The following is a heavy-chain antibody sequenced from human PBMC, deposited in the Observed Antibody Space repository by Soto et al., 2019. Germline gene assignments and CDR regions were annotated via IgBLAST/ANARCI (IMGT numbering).Heavy chain of an antibody. V-gene: IGHV1-2*04. J-gene: IGHJ5*02. CDR2: INPNSGGT. CDR3: ARSLYCSGGSCYWFDP. D-gene: IGHD2-15*01. CDR1: GYTFTGYY. Sequence: QVQLVQSGAEVKKPGASVKVSCKASGYTFTGYYMHWVRQAPGQGLEWMGWINPNSGGTNYAQKFQGWVTMTRDTSISTAYLELRRLRSDDTAVYYCARSLYCSGGSCYWFDPWGQGTLVTVSS.